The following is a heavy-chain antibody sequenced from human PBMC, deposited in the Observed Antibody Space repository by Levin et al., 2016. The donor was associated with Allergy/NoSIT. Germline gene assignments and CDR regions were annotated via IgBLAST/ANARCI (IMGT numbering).Heavy chain of an antibody. V-gene: IGHV4-61*01. D-gene: IGHD6-13*01. CDR3: ASTRWYLIGSFQH. J-gene: IGHJ1*01. Sequence: SETLSLTCTVSGGSVSSGSYYWSWIRQPPGKGLEWIGYIYYSGSTNYNPSLKSRVTISVDTSKNQFSLKLSSVTAADTAVYYCASTRWYLIGSFQHWGQGTLVTVSS. CDR1: GGSVSSGSYY. CDR2: IYYSGST.